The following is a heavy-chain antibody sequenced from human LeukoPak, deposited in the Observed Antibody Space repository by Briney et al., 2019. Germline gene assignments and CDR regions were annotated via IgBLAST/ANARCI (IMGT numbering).Heavy chain of an antibody. V-gene: IGHV3-66*01. CDR2: IYSGGST. J-gene: IGHJ4*02. D-gene: IGHD2-21*02. CDR1: GFTVSSNY. Sequence: GGSLRLSCAASGFTVSSNYMSWVRQAPGKGLEWVSVIYSGGSTYYADSVKGRFTISRDNSKNTLYLQMNSLRAEDTAVYYCARDQGIAYCGGDCSDYFDYWGQGTLVTVSS. CDR3: ARDQGIAYCGGDCSDYFDY.